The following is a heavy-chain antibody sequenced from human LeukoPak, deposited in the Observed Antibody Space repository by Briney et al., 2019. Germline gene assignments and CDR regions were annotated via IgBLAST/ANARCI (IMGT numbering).Heavy chain of an antibody. J-gene: IGHJ4*02. CDR3: ASTRRYTYGGLEY. CDR2: IYYNGKT. D-gene: IGHD5-18*01. CDR1: GGSISSSSYY. V-gene: IGHV4-39*01. Sequence: KPSETLSLTCTVSGGSISSSSYYWGWIRQPPGKGLEWIGSIYYNGKTYYNPSLKSRVTVSVDTSKNQFSLKLSSVTAADTAVYYCASTRRYTYGGLEYWGQGTLVTVSS.